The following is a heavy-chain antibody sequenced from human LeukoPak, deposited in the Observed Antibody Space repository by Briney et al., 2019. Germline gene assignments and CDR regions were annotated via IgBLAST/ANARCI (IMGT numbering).Heavy chain of an antibody. CDR2: ISAYNGNT. CDR3: ARDKGDTIFGVVIRPYYYYGMDV. J-gene: IGHJ6*02. Sequence: GASVKVSCKASGYTFTSYGINWVRQAPGQGLEWMGWISAYNGNTNYAQKLQGRVTMTTDTSTSTAYMELRSLRSDDTAVYYCARDKGDTIFGVVIRPYYYYGMDVWGQGTTVTVSS. CDR1: GYTFTSYG. V-gene: IGHV1-18*01. D-gene: IGHD3-3*01.